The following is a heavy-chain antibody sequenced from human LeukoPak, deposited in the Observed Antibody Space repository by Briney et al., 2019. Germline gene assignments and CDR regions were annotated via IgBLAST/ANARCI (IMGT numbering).Heavy chain of an antibody. CDR2: IYHSGST. CDR1: GGSISGNY. D-gene: IGHD3-10*01. V-gene: IGHV4-59*01. Sequence: SETLSLTCTVSGGSISGNYWSWMRQPPGKGLEWIGYIYHSGSTNYNPSLKSRVTISVDTSKNQFSLKLSSVTAADTVVYYCARDITMVRVVTYYYGMDVWGQGTTVTVSS. J-gene: IGHJ6*02. CDR3: ARDITMVRVVTYYYGMDV.